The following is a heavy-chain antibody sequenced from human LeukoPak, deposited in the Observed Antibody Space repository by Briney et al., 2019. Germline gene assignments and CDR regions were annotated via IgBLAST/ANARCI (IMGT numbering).Heavy chain of an antibody. D-gene: IGHD3-22*01. CDR1: GYSFTSHC. CDR2: IYPGDSET. J-gene: IGHJ3*02. Sequence: GESLKISCKGSGYSFTSHCIGWVRQRPGKGLEWMRIIYPGDSETRYSPSFQGQVTISADKSISTAYLQWSSLKASDTAMYYCARRYYYDTSGYYLAHDAFDIWGQGTMVTVSS. V-gene: IGHV5-51*01. CDR3: ARRYYYDTSGYYLAHDAFDI.